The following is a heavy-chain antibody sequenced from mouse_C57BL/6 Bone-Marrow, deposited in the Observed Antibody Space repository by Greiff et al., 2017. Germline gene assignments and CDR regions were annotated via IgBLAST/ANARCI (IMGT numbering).Heavy chain of an antibody. CDR1: GFTFSDYY. J-gene: IGHJ3*01. D-gene: IGHD2-5*01. CDR2: ISNGGGST. V-gene: IGHV5-12*01. Sequence: EVQGVESGGGLVQPGGSLKLSCAASGFTFSDYYMYWVRQTPEKRLEWVAYISNGGGSTYYPDTVKGRFTISRDNAKNTLYLQMSRLKSEDTAMYYCARRNYSNVFAYWGQGTLVTVSA. CDR3: ARRNYSNVFAY.